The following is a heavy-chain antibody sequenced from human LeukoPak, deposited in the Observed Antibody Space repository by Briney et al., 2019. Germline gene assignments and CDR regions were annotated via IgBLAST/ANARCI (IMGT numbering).Heavy chain of an antibody. V-gene: IGHV4-34*01. Sequence: PSETLSLTCAVYGGSFSGYYWSWIRQPPGKWLEWIGEINHSGSTNYNPSLKSRVTISVDTSKNQFSLKLSSVTAADTAVYYCATSATAAAPDYWGQGTLVTVSS. CDR3: ATSATAAAPDY. CDR2: INHSGST. D-gene: IGHD6-13*01. CDR1: GGSFSGYY. J-gene: IGHJ4*02.